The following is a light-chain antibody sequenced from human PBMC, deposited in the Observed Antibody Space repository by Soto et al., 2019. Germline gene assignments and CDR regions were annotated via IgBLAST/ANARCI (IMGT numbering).Light chain of an antibody. V-gene: IGKV3-15*01. CDR3: QQYNNWPRT. CDR1: QSVSSN. Sequence: EIVMTQSPATLSVSPGERATLSCRASQSVSSNLAWYQQKPGQAPRLLFYGASTRATGIPARFSGSGSGTGFTLTISSLQSEDFAVYYCQQYNNWPRTFVQGTKVEIK. J-gene: IGKJ1*01. CDR2: GAS.